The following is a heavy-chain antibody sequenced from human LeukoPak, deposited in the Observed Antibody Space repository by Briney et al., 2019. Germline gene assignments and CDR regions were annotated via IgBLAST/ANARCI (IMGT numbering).Heavy chain of an antibody. CDR2: ISSSSTTI. V-gene: IGHV3-48*02. J-gene: IGHJ4*02. Sequence: GGSLRLSCAASGFTLSSFTMNWVRQAPGKGLEWVSYISSSSTTIYYADSVEGRFTISRDNAKNSLYLQMNSLRDEDTAVYYCARSFDCWGEGTPVTVSS. CDR1: GFTLSSFT. CDR3: ARSFDC.